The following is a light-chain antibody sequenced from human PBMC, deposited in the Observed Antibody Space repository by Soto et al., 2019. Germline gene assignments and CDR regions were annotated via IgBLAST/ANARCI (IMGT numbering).Light chain of an antibody. CDR3: KQSYSTLSIT. J-gene: IGKJ5*01. V-gene: IGKV1-39*01. CDR1: ESISRH. Sequence: DIQMTQSPSSLSASVGDRVTITCRASESISRHLNWYQQKPGKAPNLRIYAASSLQNGVPSRFRGSGSGTDFTLTISNLQPEDFATYYCKQSYSTLSITFGQGTRLEIK. CDR2: AAS.